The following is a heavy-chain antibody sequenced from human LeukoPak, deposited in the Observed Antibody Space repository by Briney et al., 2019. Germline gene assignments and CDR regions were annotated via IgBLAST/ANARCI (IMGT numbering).Heavy chain of an antibody. D-gene: IGHD6-19*01. CDR2: IYHSGST. Sequence: SGTLSLTCAVSGGSISSSNWWSWVRQPPGKGLEWIGEIYHSGSTNYDPSLKSRITISVDTSQNQFSLKLSSVTAADTAVYYCARARGSSGWFDHWGQGTLVTVSS. V-gene: IGHV4-4*02. CDR1: GGSISSSNW. CDR3: ARARGSSGWFDH. J-gene: IGHJ5*02.